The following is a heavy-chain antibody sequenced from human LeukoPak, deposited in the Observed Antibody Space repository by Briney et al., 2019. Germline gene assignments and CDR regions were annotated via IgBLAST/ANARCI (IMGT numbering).Heavy chain of an antibody. CDR1: GYTFTGYY. Sequence: ASVKVSCKASGYTFTGYYMHWVRQAPGQGPEWMGWISPNNGGTRYSQKFQGRVTMTTDTSISTAYMELSGLTSDDTAVYYCAAPGYKYGYVLDHWGRGTLVTVSS. J-gene: IGHJ4*02. CDR2: ISPNNGGT. CDR3: AAPGYKYGYVLDH. D-gene: IGHD5-18*01. V-gene: IGHV1-2*02.